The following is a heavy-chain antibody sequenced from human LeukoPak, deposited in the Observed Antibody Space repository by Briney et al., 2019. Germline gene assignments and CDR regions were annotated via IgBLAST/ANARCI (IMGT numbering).Heavy chain of an antibody. J-gene: IGHJ6*03. CDR3: AREGHYYYYMDV. V-gene: IGHV3-30*04. CDR2: MSSDGNDK. CDR1: GFTFSSYT. Sequence: PGGSLRLSCAASGFTFSSYTIHWVRQAPGKGLEWVAVMSSDGNDKHYAASVKGRFTISRDNSKTTVYLQMNSLRPDDTALYYCAREGHYYYYMDVWGKGTTVTVFS.